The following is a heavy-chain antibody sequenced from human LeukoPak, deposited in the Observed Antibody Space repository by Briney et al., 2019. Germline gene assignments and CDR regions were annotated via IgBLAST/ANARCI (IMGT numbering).Heavy chain of an antibody. CDR2: ISSTSSYI. CDR1: GFTFSSYS. V-gene: IGHV3-21*01. CDR3: ARASSGWAVDLYYFDY. D-gene: IGHD6-19*01. Sequence: GGSLRLSCAASGFTFSSYSMNWVRQAPGKGLEWASSISSTSSYIYYADSVKGRFTISRDNAKKSLYLQMNSLTAEDTAVYYCARASSGWAVDLYYFDYWGQGTLVTVSS. J-gene: IGHJ4*02.